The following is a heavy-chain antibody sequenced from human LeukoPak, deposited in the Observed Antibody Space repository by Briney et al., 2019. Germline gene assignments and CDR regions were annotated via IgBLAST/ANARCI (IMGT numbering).Heavy chain of an antibody. V-gene: IGHV3-21*01. J-gene: IGHJ4*02. CDR3: AREVSEGFDF. Sequence: GGSLRLSCTASGFTFSDYSMNWIRQAPGKGLEWVSSFGTRSTTVYHAGSVKGRFAISRDNAKNSLYLQMNNLRAEDTALYCCAREVSEGFDFWGQGTLVTVSS. D-gene: IGHD3-22*01. CDR2: FGTRSTTV. CDR1: GFTFSDYS.